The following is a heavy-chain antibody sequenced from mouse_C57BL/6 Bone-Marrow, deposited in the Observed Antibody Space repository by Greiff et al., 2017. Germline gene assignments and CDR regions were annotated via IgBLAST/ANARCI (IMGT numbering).Heavy chain of an antibody. CDR3: ASYYGSSYEFAY. CDR1: GYTFTSYW. Sequence: QVQLQQPGAELVKPGASVKLSCKASGYTFTSYWMPWVKQRPGQGLEWIGMIHPNSGSTNYNEKFKSKATLTVDKSSSTAYMQLSSLTSEDSAVYYCASYYGSSYEFAYWGQGTLVTVSA. J-gene: IGHJ3*01. V-gene: IGHV1-64*01. D-gene: IGHD1-1*01. CDR2: IHPNSGST.